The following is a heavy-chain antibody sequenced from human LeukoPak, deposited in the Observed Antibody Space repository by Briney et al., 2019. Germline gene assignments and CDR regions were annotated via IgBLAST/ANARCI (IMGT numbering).Heavy chain of an antibody. D-gene: IGHD3-10*01. CDR3: ARDSGYYGSGSYWDY. J-gene: IGHJ4*02. CDR2: IYYSGST. Sequence: SETLSLTCTVSGGSISSYYWSWIRQSPGKGLEWIGYIYYSGSTNYNPSLKSRVTMSVDTSKNQFSLKLSSVTAADTAVYYCARDSGYYGSGSYWDYWGQGTLVTVSS. CDR1: GGSISSYY. V-gene: IGHV4-59*12.